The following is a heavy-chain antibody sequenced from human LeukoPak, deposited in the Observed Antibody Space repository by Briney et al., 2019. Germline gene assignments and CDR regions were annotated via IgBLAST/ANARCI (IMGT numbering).Heavy chain of an antibody. Sequence: SETLSLTCTVSGGSISSGGCCWSWIRQHPGKGLEWIGYIYYSGSTYYNPSLKSRVTISVDTSKNQFSLKLSSVTAADTAVYYCARCLMVRNPNWFDPWGQGTLVTVSS. D-gene: IGHD3-10*01. CDR2: IYYSGST. CDR3: ARCLMVRNPNWFDP. V-gene: IGHV4-31*03. J-gene: IGHJ5*02. CDR1: GGSISSGGCC.